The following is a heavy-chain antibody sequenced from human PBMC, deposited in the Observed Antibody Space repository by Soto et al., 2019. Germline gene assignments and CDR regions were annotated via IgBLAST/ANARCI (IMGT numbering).Heavy chain of an antibody. V-gene: IGHV4-59*01. Sequence: SDTLSLTCTVSGGSISSYYWSWIRQPPGKGLEWIGYIYYSGSTNYNPSLKSRVTISVDTSKNQFSLKLSSVTAADTAVYYCASDLGGGRSFYMYVRCKRTTVPVS. CDR1: GGSISSYY. CDR2: IYYSGST. J-gene: IGHJ6*03. D-gene: IGHD2-15*01. CDR3: ASDLGGGRSFYMYV.